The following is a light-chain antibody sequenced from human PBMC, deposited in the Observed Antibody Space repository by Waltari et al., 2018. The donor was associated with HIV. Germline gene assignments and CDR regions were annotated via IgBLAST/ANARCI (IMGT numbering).Light chain of an antibody. J-gene: IGLJ2*01. V-gene: IGLV3-21*02. Sequence: SYVLTQPPSVSVAPGQTARMTCGGKNIGTKSVHWYQQRPGQAPVLVVHEDSDRPSGIPERYSGSNSGNTATLTISRVEAGDEAHYYCQVWDIDSEHIFGGGTKLTV. CDR3: QVWDIDSEHI. CDR1: NIGTKS. CDR2: EDS.